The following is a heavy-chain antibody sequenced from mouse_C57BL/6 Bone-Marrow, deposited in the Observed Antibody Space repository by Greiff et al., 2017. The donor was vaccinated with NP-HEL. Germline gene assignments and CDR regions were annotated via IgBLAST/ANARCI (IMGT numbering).Heavy chain of an antibody. D-gene: IGHD1-1*01. V-gene: IGHV2-2*01. CDR2: IWSGGST. CDR1: GFSLTSYG. Sequence: QVQLKESRPGLVQPSQSLSITCTVSGFSLTSYGVHWVRQSPGKGLEWLGVIWSGGSTDYNAAFISRLSISKDNSKSQVFFKMNSLQADDTAIYYCASNLYYYGSSYAMDYWGQGTSVTVSS. CDR3: ASNLYYYGSSYAMDY. J-gene: IGHJ4*01.